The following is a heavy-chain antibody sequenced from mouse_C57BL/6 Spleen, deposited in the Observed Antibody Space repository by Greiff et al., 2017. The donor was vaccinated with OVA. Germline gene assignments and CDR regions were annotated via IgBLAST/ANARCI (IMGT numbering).Heavy chain of an antibody. CDR2: IDPSDSYT. D-gene: IGHD1-1*01. V-gene: IGHV1-69*01. Sequence: VQLQQPGAELVMPGASVKLSCKASGYTFTSYWMHWVKQRPGQGLEWIGAIDPSDSYTNYNQKFKGKSTLTVDKSSSTAYMQLSSLTSEDSAVYYCARRGFTTVDWYFDVWGTGTTVTVSS. CDR1: GYTFTSYW. J-gene: IGHJ1*03. CDR3: ARRGFTTVDWYFDV.